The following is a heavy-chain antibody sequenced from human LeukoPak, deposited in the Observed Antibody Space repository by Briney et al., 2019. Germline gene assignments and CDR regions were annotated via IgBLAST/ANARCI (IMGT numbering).Heavy chain of an antibody. J-gene: IGHJ4*02. CDR3: ARGGAYFYVPY. V-gene: IGHV3-48*03. CDR2: ISGGGGVI. Sequence: GGSLRLSCAASGFTFSSFEMNGVRQAPGEGLEWVAYISGGGGVIKYADSEKGRFTISRENADNSLYLQMKSLRVEDTAVYYCARGGAYFYVPYWGQGTLVTVSS. CDR1: GFTFSSFE. D-gene: IGHD2-21*01.